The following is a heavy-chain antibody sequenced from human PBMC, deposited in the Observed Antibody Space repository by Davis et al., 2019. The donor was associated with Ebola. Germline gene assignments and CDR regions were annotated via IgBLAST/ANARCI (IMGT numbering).Heavy chain of an antibody. D-gene: IGHD4-23*01. J-gene: IGHJ3*02. CDR2: ISWNSRHK. CDR3: VKDKTVAVVPATQTAFDM. Sequence: SLKISCEASGFTIDDHAMHWVRQVPGKGLDWVAGISWNSRHKVYEDSMKGRSAISRDNARNSLFLEMNSLRAEDTALYYCVKDKTVAVVPATQTAFDMWGQGTMVIVSS. V-gene: IGHV3-9*01. CDR1: GFTIDDHA.